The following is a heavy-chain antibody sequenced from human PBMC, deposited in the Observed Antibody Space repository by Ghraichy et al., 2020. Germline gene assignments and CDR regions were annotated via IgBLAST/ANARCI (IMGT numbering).Heavy chain of an antibody. Sequence: GGSLRLSCAASGFTFSSYSMNWVRQAPGKGLEWVSFISSSSSYIYYADSVKGRFTISRDNAKNSLYLQMNSLRAEDTAVYHLAWVQTGYYYYMDVWGKGTTVTVS. V-gene: IGHV3-21*01. CDR3: AWVQTGYYYYMDV. J-gene: IGHJ6*03. CDR1: GFTFSSYS. D-gene: IGHD1-1*01. CDR2: ISSSSSYI.